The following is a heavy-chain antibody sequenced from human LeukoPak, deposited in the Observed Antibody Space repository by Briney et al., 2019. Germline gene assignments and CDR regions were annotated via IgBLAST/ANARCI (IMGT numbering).Heavy chain of an antibody. Sequence: AGGSLRLSCAGPGFDFSSYGMSWVRQAPGKGLEWVSGISGSGGSTYYADSVKGRFTISRDNSKNSLYLQMNSLRAEDTAVYYCARAQSYYDSSGYYLDAFDIWGQGTMVTVSS. CDR3: ARAQSYYDSSGYYLDAFDI. D-gene: IGHD3-22*01. CDR1: GFDFSSYG. J-gene: IGHJ3*02. V-gene: IGHV3-23*01. CDR2: ISGSGGST.